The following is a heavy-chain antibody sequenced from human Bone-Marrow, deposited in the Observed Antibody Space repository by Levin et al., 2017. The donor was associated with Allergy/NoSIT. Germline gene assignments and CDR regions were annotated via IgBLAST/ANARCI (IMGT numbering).Heavy chain of an antibody. CDR2: SSYDGGNS. V-gene: IGHV3-30*18. J-gene: IGHJ4*02. D-gene: IGHD3-10*01. CDR1: RFTFSNYA. CDR3: AKDRGGSGSYYRISSPDH. Sequence: QPGGSLRLSCVGSRFTFSNYAIHWVRQAPGKGLEWVALSSYDGGNSYYADSVKGRFTISRDNSKNTVHLQMNSLRAEDTAVYFCAKDRGGSGSYYRISSPDHWGQGTLVTVS.